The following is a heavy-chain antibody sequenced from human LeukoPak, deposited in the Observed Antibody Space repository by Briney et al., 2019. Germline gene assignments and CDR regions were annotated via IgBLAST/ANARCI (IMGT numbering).Heavy chain of an antibody. J-gene: IGHJ6*02. D-gene: IGHD4-23*01. Sequence: GGSLRLSCAASGFPFTSSWMSWVRLPPGKGLEWVANIKQDGSEEYYVDSVKGRFTISRDSSKNTLYLQMNSLRAEDTAVYYCARDNAYGFNSEERAPYGMDVWGQGTTVTVSS. CDR2: IKQDGSEE. CDR3: ARDNAYGFNSEERAPYGMDV. CDR1: GFPFTSSW. V-gene: IGHV3-7*05.